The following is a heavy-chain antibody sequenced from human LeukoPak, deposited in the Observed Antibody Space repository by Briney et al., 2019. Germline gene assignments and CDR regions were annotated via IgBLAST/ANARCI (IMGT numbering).Heavy chain of an antibody. D-gene: IGHD6-19*01. CDR2: IYYSGST. CDR1: AGSISSYY. Sequence: SQTLSLTCTVSAGSISSYYWSWIRQPPGKGLEWNGYIYYSGSTNYNPSLKSRVTISVDTSKNQFSLKLSSVTAADTAVYYCARHSSGWSVGWFDPWGQGTLVTVSS. V-gene: IGHV4-59*01. J-gene: IGHJ5*02. CDR3: ARHSSGWSVGWFDP.